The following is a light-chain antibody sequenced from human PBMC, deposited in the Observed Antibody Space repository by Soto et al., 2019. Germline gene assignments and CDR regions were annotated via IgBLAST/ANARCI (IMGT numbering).Light chain of an antibody. J-gene: IGLJ1*01. CDR3: SSYAGSNIYV. V-gene: IGLV2-23*01. CDR1: NNL. Sequence: QSVLTQPASVSGSPGQSITISCTGTNNLVSWYQQHPGKAPKVVVYEGTKRPSGVSNRFSGSNSGGTASLTISGLQAEDEADYYCSSYAGSNIYVFGTGTKVTVL. CDR2: EGT.